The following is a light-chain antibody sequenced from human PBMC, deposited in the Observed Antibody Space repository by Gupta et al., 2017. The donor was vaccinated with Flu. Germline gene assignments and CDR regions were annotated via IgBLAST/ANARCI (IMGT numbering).Light chain of an antibody. CDR3: LVWHSGTDHYV. Sequence: GGTNVGSRSVHGYQQRPGQAPVLVVYNDHDRPSGIPERFSGSNSGSTATLTISRVEAGDEADYYCLVWHSGTDHYVFGSGTRVTAL. V-gene: IGLV3-21*02. CDR1: NVGSRS. J-gene: IGLJ1*01. CDR2: NDH.